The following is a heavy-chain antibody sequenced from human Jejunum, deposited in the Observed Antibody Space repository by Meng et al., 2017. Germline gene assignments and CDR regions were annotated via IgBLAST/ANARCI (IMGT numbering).Heavy chain of an antibody. Sequence: GGSLRLSCVVSGLKFDDAWMNWVRQAPGKGLEWVGRIKSYSSGGTIDYAAPVKGRFTISRDDSKNTIYLQMNSLKIEDTAVYYCTHSGTVFGHFHHWGQGTRVTRYS. D-gene: IGHD1-26*01. CDR1: GLKFDDAW. J-gene: IGHJ1*01. CDR2: IKSYSSGGTI. CDR3: THSGTVFGHFHH. V-gene: IGHV3-15*01.